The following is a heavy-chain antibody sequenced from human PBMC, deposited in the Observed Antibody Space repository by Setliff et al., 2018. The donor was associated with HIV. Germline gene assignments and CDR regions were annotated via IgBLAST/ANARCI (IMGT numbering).Heavy chain of an antibody. CDR2: ISNRGTT. CDR3: ARSVVGALRNPYYFDY. Sequence: SETLSLTCSVSGASVSSRSFFWGWVRQSPGKGPEWIGSISNRGTTYDNPSLESRVIVSIDTSKDQFSLNLFHVTPADTAVYHCARSVVGALRNPYYFDYWGLGLLVTVSS. V-gene: IGHV4-39*07. J-gene: IGHJ4*02. D-gene: IGHD2-15*01. CDR1: GASVSSRSFF.